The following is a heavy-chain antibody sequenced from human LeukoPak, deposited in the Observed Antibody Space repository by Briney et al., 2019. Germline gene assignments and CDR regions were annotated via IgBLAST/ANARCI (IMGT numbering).Heavy chain of an antibody. CDR1: GFTFDDYA. J-gene: IGHJ4*02. CDR2: ISWNSGSI. CDR3: AKGLYSSGWSGFDY. D-gene: IGHD6-19*01. Sequence: GGSLRLSCAASGFTFDDYAMHWVRRAPGKGLEWVSGISWNSGSIAYADSVKGRFTISRDNARNSLYLQMNSLRAGDTALYYCAKGLYSSGWSGFDYWGQGTLVTVSS. V-gene: IGHV3-9*01.